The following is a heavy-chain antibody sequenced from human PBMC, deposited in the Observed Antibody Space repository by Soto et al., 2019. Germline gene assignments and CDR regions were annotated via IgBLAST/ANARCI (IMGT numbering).Heavy chain of an antibody. CDR1: GVSFSSYA. Sequence: KVSCKASGVSFSSYAIGWVRQAPGQGLEWMGGIIPIFGTANYAQKFQGRVTITADEPTSTAYMELSSLRSEDTAVYYCARDLRGFPDYWVQGTLVTVSS. CDR3: ARDLRGFPDY. CDR2: IIPIFGTA. J-gene: IGHJ4*02. V-gene: IGHV1-69*01. D-gene: IGHD5-12*01.